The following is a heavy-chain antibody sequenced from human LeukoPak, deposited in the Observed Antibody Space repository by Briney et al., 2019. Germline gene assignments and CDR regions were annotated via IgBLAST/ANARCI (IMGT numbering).Heavy chain of an antibody. V-gene: IGHV3-30*02. Sequence: PGGSLRLSWAASGFTYRSYGMHWVRQASGKGLEWVAFIRYDGCNKYYADSVKGRFTISRDNSKNTLYLQMNSLRAEDTAVYYCAKDQSITVIGGQEYYFDYWGQGTLVTVSS. CDR2: IRYDGCNK. CDR3: AKDQSITVIGGQEYYFDY. CDR1: GFTYRSYG. J-gene: IGHJ4*02. D-gene: IGHD3-22*01.